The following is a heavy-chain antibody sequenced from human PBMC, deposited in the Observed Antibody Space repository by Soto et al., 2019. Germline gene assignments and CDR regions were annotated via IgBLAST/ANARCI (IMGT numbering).Heavy chain of an antibody. J-gene: IGHJ3*02. D-gene: IGHD4-17*01. Sequence: QVQLVESGGGVVQPGRSLRLSCAASGFTFSSYGMHWVRQAPGKGLEWVAVIWYDGSNKYYADSVKGRFTISRDNSKNTLYLQMNSLRAEDTAVYYCARDDYEGNDAFDIWGQETMVTVSS. V-gene: IGHV3-33*01. CDR3: ARDDYEGNDAFDI. CDR2: IWYDGSNK. CDR1: GFTFSSYG.